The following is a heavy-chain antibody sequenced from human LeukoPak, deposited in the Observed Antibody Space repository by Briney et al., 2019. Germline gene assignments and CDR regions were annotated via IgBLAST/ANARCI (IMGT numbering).Heavy chain of an antibody. CDR3: ARDIGFYTFDY. Sequence: GGSLRLSCAASGFPFGTSWMNWARQAPGKGLEWVASMKQDGSEIYYVDSVKGRFTISRDNAKNSLYLQMSSLRAEDTAVYYCARDIGFYTFDYWGQGTLVTVSS. CDR2: MKQDGSEI. J-gene: IGHJ4*02. D-gene: IGHD2-2*02. V-gene: IGHV3-7*05. CDR1: GFPFGTSW.